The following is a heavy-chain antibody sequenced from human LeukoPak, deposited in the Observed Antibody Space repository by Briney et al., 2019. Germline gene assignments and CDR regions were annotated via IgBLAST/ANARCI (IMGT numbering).Heavy chain of an antibody. CDR1: VFTFSSYA. V-gene: IGHV3-23*01. D-gene: IGHD3-3*01. CDR2: ISGSGGST. J-gene: IGHJ6*03. CDR3: ARTIFAHYYMDV. Sequence: GGSLRLSCAASVFTFSSYAMSWVRQAPGKGLEWVSAISGSGGSTYYADSVKGRFTISRDNSKNTLYLQMNSLRAEDTAVYYCARTIFAHYYMDVWGKGTTVTVSS.